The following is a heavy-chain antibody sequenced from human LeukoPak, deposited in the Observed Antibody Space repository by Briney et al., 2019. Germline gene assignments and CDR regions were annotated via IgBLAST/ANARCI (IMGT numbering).Heavy chain of an antibody. D-gene: IGHD4-23*01. CDR3: ARVPDYGGNRPLYYYYYYMDV. J-gene: IGHJ6*03. CDR2: IYYSGST. V-gene: IGHV4-59*01. CDR1: GGSISSYY. Sequence: PSETLSLTCTVSGGSISSYYWSWIRQPPGKGLEWIGYIYYSGSTNYNPSLKSRVTISVDTSKNQFSLKLSSVTAADTAVYYCARVPDYGGNRPLYYYYYYMDVWGKGTTVTVSS.